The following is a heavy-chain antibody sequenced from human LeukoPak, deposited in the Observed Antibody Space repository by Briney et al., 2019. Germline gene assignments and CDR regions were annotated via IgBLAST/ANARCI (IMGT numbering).Heavy chain of an antibody. V-gene: IGHV3-21*01. CDR2: ISSSSSYI. Sequence: GSLRLSCAASGFTFSSYSMNWVRQAPGKGLEWVSSISSSSSYIYYADSVKGRFTISRDNAKNSLYLQMNSLRAEDTAVYYCARDRELNYGDYGAFDIWGQGTMVTVSS. CDR3: ARDRELNYGDYGAFDI. J-gene: IGHJ3*02. CDR1: GFTFSSYS. D-gene: IGHD4-17*01.